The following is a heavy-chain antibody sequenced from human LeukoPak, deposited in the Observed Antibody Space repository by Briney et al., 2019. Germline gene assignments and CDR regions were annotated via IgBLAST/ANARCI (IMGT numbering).Heavy chain of an antibody. CDR1: GGTFSSYA. Sequence: GSSVKVSCKASGGTFSSYAISWVRQAPGQGLEWKGGIIPIFGTANYAQKFQGRATIIADESTSTAYMELSSLRSEDTAVYYCARVGTRYGDEGYFDYWGQGTLVTVSS. J-gene: IGHJ4*02. CDR3: ARVGTRYGDEGYFDY. D-gene: IGHD4-17*01. CDR2: IIPIFGTA. V-gene: IGHV1-69*01.